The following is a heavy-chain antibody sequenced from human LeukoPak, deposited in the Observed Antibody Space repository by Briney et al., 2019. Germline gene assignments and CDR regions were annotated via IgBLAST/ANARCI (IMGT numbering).Heavy chain of an antibody. D-gene: IGHD1-14*01. Sequence: SETLSLTCAVYGGSFSGYYWSWIRQPPGKGLEWIGEINHSGSTNYNPSLKSRVTISVDASKNQFSLKLSSVTAADTAVYYCARGPYPNPRAWGQGTLVTVSS. CDR3: ARGPYPNPRA. V-gene: IGHV4-34*01. CDR2: INHSGST. CDR1: GGSFSGYY. J-gene: IGHJ5*02.